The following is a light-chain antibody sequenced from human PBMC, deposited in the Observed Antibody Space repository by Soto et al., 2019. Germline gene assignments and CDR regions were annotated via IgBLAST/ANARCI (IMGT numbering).Light chain of an antibody. V-gene: IGKV3-15*01. CDR3: HQDHNWPWT. Sequence: EVVLPQYPDPLSLSAGKRATLSCMASQGVTRNLAWYQQKPGQPPRLLISAASARATDIPARFSGSGSETDFALTISCLQSEDFAVYYCHQDHNWPWTFGRGTKVDIK. CDR2: AAS. CDR1: QGVTRN. J-gene: IGKJ1*01.